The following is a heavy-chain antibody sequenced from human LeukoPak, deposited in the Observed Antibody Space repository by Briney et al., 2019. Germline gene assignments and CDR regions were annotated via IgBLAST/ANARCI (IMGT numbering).Heavy chain of an antibody. CDR1: GYTFNRHG. CDR3: ARDPSNSGGWNPYFDY. V-gene: IGHV1-18*01. D-gene: IGHD6-19*01. Sequence: ASVKVSCKASGYTFNRHGIAWVRQAPGQGLEWMGWISCYNGDPNYAQKVQGRVTMTTDTSTSTAYMELRSLTSDDTAVYYCARDPSNSGGWNPYFDYWGQGALVTVSS. J-gene: IGHJ4*02. CDR2: ISCYNGDP.